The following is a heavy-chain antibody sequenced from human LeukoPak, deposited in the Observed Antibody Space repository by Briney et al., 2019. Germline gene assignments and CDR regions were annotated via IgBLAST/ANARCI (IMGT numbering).Heavy chain of an antibody. V-gene: IGHV3-23*01. D-gene: IGHD2-15*01. CDR3: AKDLAASYYFDY. Sequence: QPGGSLRLSCAASGFTFSSYAMSWVRQAPGKGLEWVPAISGSGGSTYYADSVKGRFTISRDNSKNTLYLQMNSLRAEDTAVYYCAKDLAASYYFDYWGQGTLVTVSS. J-gene: IGHJ4*02. CDR1: GFTFSSYA. CDR2: ISGSGGST.